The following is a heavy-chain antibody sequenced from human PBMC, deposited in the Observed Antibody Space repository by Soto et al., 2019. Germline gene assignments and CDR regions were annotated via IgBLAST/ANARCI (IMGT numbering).Heavy chain of an antibody. V-gene: IGHV4-34*01. CDR3: ARRTHNWNYPYYFDY. Sequence: QVQLQQWGAGLLKPSETLSLTCAVYGGSFSGYYWSWIRQPPGKGLEWIGEINHSGSTNYNPSLKSRVTLSVDTSKNQFSLKLSSVTAADTAVYYCARRTHNWNYPYYFDYWGQGTLVTVSS. D-gene: IGHD1-7*01. CDR1: GGSFSGYY. J-gene: IGHJ4*02. CDR2: INHSGST.